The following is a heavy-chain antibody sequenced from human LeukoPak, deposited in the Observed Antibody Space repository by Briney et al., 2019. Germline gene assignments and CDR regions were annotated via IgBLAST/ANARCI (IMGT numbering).Heavy chain of an antibody. D-gene: IGHD6-25*01. J-gene: IGHJ4*02. CDR3: ARAVGFNFDY. CDR1: GFSFSTYD. Sequence: GGSLRLSCAASGFSFSTYDIHWVRQTTGKGLQWVSGIGVAGDTHYTGSVKGRFTISRENAKNSVYLQMNSLRAGDTAVYYCARAVGFNFDYWGQGTLVTVSS. CDR2: IGVAGDT. V-gene: IGHV3-13*01.